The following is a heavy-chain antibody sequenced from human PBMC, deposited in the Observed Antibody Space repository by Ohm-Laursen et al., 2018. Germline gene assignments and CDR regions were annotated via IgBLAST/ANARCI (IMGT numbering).Heavy chain of an antibody. CDR2: IYYSGNT. Sequence: SQTLSLTCTVSGGSISGGPYFWSWIRQHPGKGLEWIGYIYYSGNTYYNPSVESRVTISLDTSKNQFSLKLSSVTAADTAVYYCAGRGYWGQGTLVTVSS. CDR3: AGRGY. CDR1: GGSISGGPYF. D-gene: IGHD1-26*01. V-gene: IGHV4-31*03. J-gene: IGHJ4*02.